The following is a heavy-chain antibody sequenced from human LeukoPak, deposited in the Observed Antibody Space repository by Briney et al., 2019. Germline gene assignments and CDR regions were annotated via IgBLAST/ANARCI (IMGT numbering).Heavy chain of an antibody. CDR3: AKGGPRNYYDSSGYYYFDY. Sequence: TGGSLRLSCAASGFTFSSYAMSWVRQAPGKGLEWVSAISGSGGSTYYADSVKGRFTISGDNSKNTLYLQMNSLRAEDTAVYYCAKGGPRNYYDSSGYYYFDYWGQGTLVTVS. CDR1: GFTFSSYA. J-gene: IGHJ4*02. V-gene: IGHV3-23*01. D-gene: IGHD3-22*01. CDR2: ISGSGGST.